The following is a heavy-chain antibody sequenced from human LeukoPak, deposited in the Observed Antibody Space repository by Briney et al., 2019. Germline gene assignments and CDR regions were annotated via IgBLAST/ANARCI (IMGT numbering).Heavy chain of an antibody. D-gene: IGHD6-19*01. CDR1: GFTFSNYS. CDR2: ISSSSSYI. J-gene: IGHJ3*02. CDR3: ARGLEWLVTRAVVGAFDI. Sequence: GSLRLSCAASGFTFSNYSMNWVCQAPGKGLEWVSSISSSSSYIYYADSVKGRFTISRDNAKNSLYLQMNSLRAEDTAVYYCARGLEWLVTRAVVGAFDIWGQGTMVTVSS. V-gene: IGHV3-21*01.